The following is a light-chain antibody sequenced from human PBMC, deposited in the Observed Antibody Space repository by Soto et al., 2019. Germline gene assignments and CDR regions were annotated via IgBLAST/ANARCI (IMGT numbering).Light chain of an antibody. V-gene: IGKV1-8*01. CDR1: QGISSY. J-gene: IGKJ1*01. CDR2: AAS. CDR3: QQYYSYPRT. Sequence: AIRMTQSPSSRSASAGDGGTSTCRATQGISSYLAWYQQKPGKAPKLLIYAASTLHSGVPSRFSGSGSGTDFTLTISCLQSEDFATYYCQQYYSYPRTFGQGTKVDIK.